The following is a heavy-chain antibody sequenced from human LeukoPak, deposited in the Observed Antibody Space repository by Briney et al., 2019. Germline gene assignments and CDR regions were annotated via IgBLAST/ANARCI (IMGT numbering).Heavy chain of an antibody. CDR2: ISGSGGST. D-gene: IGHD4-17*01. CDR1: GFTFSSYA. Sequence: PGGFLRLSCAASGFTFSSYAMSWVRQAPGEGLEWVSAISGSGGSTYYADSVKGRFTISRDNSKNTLYLQMNSLRAEDTAVYYCAKGGLRPSYGDYERYFDYWGQGTLVTVSS. CDR3: AKGGLRPSYGDYERYFDY. J-gene: IGHJ4*02. V-gene: IGHV3-23*01.